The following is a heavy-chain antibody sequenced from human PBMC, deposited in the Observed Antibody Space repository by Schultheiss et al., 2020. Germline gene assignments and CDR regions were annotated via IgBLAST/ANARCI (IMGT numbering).Heavy chain of an antibody. CDR3: AKDWSPFGENGFDY. CDR2: INWNGGST. Sequence: GGSLRLSCAASGFTVSSNYMSWVRQAPGKGLEWVSGINWNGGSTGYADSVKGRFTISRDNAKNSLYLQMNSLRAEDTALYYCAKDWSPFGENGFDYWGQGTLVTVSS. J-gene: IGHJ4*02. V-gene: IGHV3-20*04. CDR1: GFTVSSNY. D-gene: IGHD3-10*01.